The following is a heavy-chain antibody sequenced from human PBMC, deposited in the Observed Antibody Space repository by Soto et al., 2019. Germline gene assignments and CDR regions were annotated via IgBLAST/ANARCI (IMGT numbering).Heavy chain of an antibody. CDR2: INPSGGST. CDR3: AREFYYYDSSGRQYYFDY. Sequence: ASVKVSCKASGYISTSCYMHWVRQAPGQGLEWMGIINPSGGSTSYAQKLQGRVTMTRDTSTSTVYMELTSLRSEDTAVYYCAREFYYYDSSGRQYYFDYWGQGTLVTVSS. J-gene: IGHJ4*02. D-gene: IGHD3-22*01. CDR1: GYISTSCY. V-gene: IGHV1-46*01.